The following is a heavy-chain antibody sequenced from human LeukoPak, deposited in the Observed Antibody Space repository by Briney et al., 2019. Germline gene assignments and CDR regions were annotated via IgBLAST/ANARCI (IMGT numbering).Heavy chain of an antibody. D-gene: IGHD2-2*01. J-gene: IGHJ2*01. CDR1: GGSISSGSYY. V-gene: IGHV4-61*02. Sequence: SQTLSLTCTVSGGSISSGSYYWSWIRQPAGKGLEWIGRLYTSGGTNYNPSLKSRVTISVDTSKNQFSLKLSSVTAADTAVYYCARAPDWYFDLWGRGTLVTVSS. CDR3: ARAPDWYFDL. CDR2: LYTSGGT.